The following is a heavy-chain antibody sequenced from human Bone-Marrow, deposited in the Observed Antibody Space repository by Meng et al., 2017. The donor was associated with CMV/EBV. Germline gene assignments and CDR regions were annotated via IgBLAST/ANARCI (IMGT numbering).Heavy chain of an antibody. Sequence: GESLKISCAASGFSFNTYWMGWVRQAPGKGLEWVANIKQDGSQKYYVDSLKGRFTISRENAQNSLYLQMSSLRVEDTAVYYCARAYYDAPPGTKWGQGTLVTVSS. V-gene: IGHV3-7*01. J-gene: IGHJ4*02. D-gene: IGHD3-3*01. CDR1: GFSFNTYW. CDR2: IKQDGSQK. CDR3: ARAYYDAPPGTK.